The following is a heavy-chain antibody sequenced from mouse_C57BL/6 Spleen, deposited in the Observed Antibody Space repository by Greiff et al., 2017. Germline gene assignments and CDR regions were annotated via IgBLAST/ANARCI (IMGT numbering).Heavy chain of an antibody. Sequence: EVQLQQSGPELVKPGASVKISCKASGYSFTDYNMNWVKQSHGKSLEWIGVINPNYGTTSYNQKFKGKDTLTVDQSSSTAYMQLNSLTSEDSAVYYCAMGLLRSYSMDYWGQGTSVTVSS. J-gene: IGHJ4*01. CDR2: INPNYGTT. CDR3: AMGLLRSYSMDY. V-gene: IGHV1-39*01. D-gene: IGHD1-1*01. CDR1: GYSFTDYN.